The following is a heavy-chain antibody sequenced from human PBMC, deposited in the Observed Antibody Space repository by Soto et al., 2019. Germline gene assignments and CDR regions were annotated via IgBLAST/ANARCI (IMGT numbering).Heavy chain of an antibody. CDR2: ISAYNGNT. V-gene: IGHV1-18*01. D-gene: IGHD6-13*01. Sequence: ASVKVSCKASGYTFTSYGISWVRQAPGQGLEWMGWISAYNGNTNYAQKLRGRVTMTTDTSTSTAYMELRSLRSDDTAVYYCARDRIAAAGPKFDYWGQGTLVTVSS. J-gene: IGHJ4*02. CDR1: GYTFTSYG. CDR3: ARDRIAAAGPKFDY.